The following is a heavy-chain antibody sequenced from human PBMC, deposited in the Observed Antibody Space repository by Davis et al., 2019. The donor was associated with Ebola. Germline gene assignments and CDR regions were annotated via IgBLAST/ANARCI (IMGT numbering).Heavy chain of an antibody. V-gene: IGHV4-30-4*08. J-gene: IGHJ6*03. CDR2: IYYSGST. CDR3: ARTSFDVPNTMIYYYYYMDV. D-gene: IGHD3-22*01. Sequence: PSETLSLTCTVSGASLSSGDYYWSWIRQPPGKGLEWIGYIYYSGSTYYNPSLKSRITISIDTSKNQFSLKLNSVTAADTAVYHCARTSFDVPNTMIYYYYYMDVWGKGTTVTVSS. CDR1: GASLSSGDYY.